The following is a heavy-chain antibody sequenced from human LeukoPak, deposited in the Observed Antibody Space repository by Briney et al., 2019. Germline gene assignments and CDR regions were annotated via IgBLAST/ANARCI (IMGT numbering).Heavy chain of an antibody. CDR1: GFTFSSYS. CDR2: ISGSGGST. V-gene: IGHV3-23*01. J-gene: IGHJ6*02. Sequence: GGSLRLSCAASGFTFSSYSMNWVRQAPGKGLEWVSAISGSGGSTYYADSVKGRFTISRDNSKNTLYLQMNSLRAEDTAVYYCAPSAPNYYYYGMDVWGQGTTVTVSS. CDR3: APSAPNYYYYGMDV.